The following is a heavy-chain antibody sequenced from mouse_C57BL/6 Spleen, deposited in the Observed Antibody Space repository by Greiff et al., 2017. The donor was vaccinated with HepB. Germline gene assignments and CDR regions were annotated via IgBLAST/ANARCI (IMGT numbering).Heavy chain of an antibody. CDR3: ARDGRERAWFAY. D-gene: IGHD1-1*01. Sequence: EVKLMESGPGLVKPSQSLSLTCSVTGYSITSGYYWNWIRQFPGNKLEWMGYISYDGSNNYNPSLKNRISITRDTSKNQFFLKLNSVTTEDTATYYCARDGRERAWFAYWGQGTLVTVSA. CDR2: ISYDGSN. J-gene: IGHJ3*01. V-gene: IGHV3-6*01. CDR1: GYSITSGYY.